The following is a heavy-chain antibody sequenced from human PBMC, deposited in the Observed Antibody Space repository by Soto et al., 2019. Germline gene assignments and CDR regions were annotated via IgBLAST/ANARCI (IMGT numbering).Heavy chain of an antibody. D-gene: IGHD3-10*01. CDR2: TYSSGVA. V-gene: IGHV4-39*01. CDR1: GGSINGNTYS. CDR3: ARTRGSAVYFYFYGLDV. J-gene: IGHJ6*02. Sequence: LQESGPGLVKPSETLSLTCSIYGGSINGNTYSCGWIRQPPGRGLEWIGHTYSSGVAYYDPSFKLPASISVHTSNSPVCLKMTSVTAADTAIYYCARTRGSAVYFYFYGLDVLGHGTTVTVSS.